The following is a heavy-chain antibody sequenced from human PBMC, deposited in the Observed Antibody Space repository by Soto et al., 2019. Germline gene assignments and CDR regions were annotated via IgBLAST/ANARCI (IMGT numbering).Heavy chain of an antibody. D-gene: IGHD2-2*01. J-gene: IGHJ5*02. CDR1: GGSISSTGYY. V-gene: IGHV4-39*01. CDR3: ACLHCISPNCVPLRP. Sequence: SETLSLTCTVSGGSISSTGYYWGWIRQPPGKGLEWIGSIYYSGSTSYNPSLQSRVTMSVDTSKNQLSLKVSSVTAADTAFYYCACLHCISPNCVPLRPSCQGTLATVS. CDR2: IYYSGST.